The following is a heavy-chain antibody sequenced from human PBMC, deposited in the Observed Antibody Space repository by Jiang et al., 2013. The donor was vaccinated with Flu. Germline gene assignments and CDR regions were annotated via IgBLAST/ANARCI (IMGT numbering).Heavy chain of an antibody. J-gene: IGHJ3*02. D-gene: IGHD3-9*01. CDR2: IVVGSGNT. V-gene: IGHV1-58*02. Sequence: GAEVKKPGTSVKVSCKASGFTFTSSAMQWVRQARGQRLEWIGWIVVGSGNTNYAQTFQERVTITRDMSTSTAYMELSSLRSEDTAVYYCAADYDIFTGYFRPDAFDIWGQGTMVIVSS. CDR1: GFTFTSSA. CDR3: AADYDIFTGYFRPDAFDI.